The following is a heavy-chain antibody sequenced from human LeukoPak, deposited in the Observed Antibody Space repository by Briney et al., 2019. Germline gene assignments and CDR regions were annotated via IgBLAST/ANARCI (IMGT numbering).Heavy chain of an antibody. J-gene: IGHJ4*02. CDR3: ARHMSYGSGSYYKGSVYYFDY. CDR1: GGSFSGYY. V-gene: IGHV4-34*01. CDR2: INHSGST. Sequence: KPSETLSLTCAVYGGSFSGYYWSWIRQPPGKGLEWIGEINHSGSTNYNPSLKSRVTISVDTSKNQFSLKLSSVTAADTAVYYCARHMSYGSGSYYKGSVYYFDYWGQGTLVTVSS. D-gene: IGHD3-10*01.